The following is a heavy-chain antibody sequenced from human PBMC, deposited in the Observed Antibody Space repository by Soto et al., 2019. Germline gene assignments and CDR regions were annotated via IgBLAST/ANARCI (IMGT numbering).Heavy chain of an antibody. V-gene: IGHV1-18*01. CDR2: ISPNSGAT. J-gene: IGHJ4*02. Sequence: ASVKVSCKASGYTFTSYGIIWVRQAPGQGLEWMGYISPNSGATTYAQNLQGRLTLTTDTSTSTAYMELRSLSSDDTAIYYCARDRQPDGIWTFDYWGRGTLVTVAS. CDR1: GYTFTSYG. CDR3: ARDRQPDGIWTFDY. D-gene: IGHD1-1*01.